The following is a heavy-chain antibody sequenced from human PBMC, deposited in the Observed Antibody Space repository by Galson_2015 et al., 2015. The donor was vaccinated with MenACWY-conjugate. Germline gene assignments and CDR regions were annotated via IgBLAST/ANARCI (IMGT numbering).Heavy chain of an antibody. CDR1: GFTFSNYA. D-gene: IGHD6-6*01. J-gene: IGHJ6*02. V-gene: IGHV3-23*01. CDR3: AKGRPQDGMDV. CDR2: ITGGGGNT. Sequence: LRLSCAATGFTFSNYAMSWVRQAPGKGLEWVSVITGGGGNTYDADPVKGRFAISRDNSRNTLYLQMNRLRAEDTAVYYCAKGRPQDGMDVWGQGTTVTVSS.